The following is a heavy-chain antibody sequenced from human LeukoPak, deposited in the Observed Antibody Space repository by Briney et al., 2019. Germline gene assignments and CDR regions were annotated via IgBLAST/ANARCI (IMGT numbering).Heavy chain of an antibody. V-gene: IGHV3-30-3*01. CDR1: GFTFSILD. CDR3: ARSQQWLVDDAFDI. CDR2: ISYDGSNK. J-gene: IGHJ3*02. Sequence: PGGSLRLSCAASGFTFSILDMSWVRQAPGKGLEWVAVISYDGSNKYYADSVKGRFTISRDNSKNTLYLQMNSLRAEDTAVYYCARSQQWLVDDAFDIWGQGTMVTVSS. D-gene: IGHD6-19*01.